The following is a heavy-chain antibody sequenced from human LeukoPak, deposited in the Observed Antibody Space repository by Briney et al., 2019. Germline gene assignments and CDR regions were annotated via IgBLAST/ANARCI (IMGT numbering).Heavy chain of an antibody. CDR3: ARGGSAAKYYFDS. Sequence: SETLSLTCTVSNDSISSLYWGWIRQPPGKGLEFIGYIFYSGTTNFNPSLKSRVTLSVDTSKNQFSLRLNSVTAADTAVYYCARGGSAAKYYFDSWGQGTLVTVSS. D-gene: IGHD6-13*01. V-gene: IGHV4-59*11. CDR2: IFYSGTT. J-gene: IGHJ4*02. CDR1: NDSISSLY.